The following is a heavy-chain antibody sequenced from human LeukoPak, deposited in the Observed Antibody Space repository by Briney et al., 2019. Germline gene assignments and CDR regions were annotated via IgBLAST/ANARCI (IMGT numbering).Heavy chain of an antibody. Sequence: GGSLRLSSVASGFTFNNYGMHWVRQAPGKGLEWVAFIRYDGSNKYYADSVKGRFTISRDNSKNTLYLQMNSLRAEDTAVYYCARNLDYFDYWGQGTLVTVSS. CDR2: IRYDGSNK. V-gene: IGHV3-30*02. CDR1: GFTFNNYG. J-gene: IGHJ4*02. CDR3: ARNLDYFDY.